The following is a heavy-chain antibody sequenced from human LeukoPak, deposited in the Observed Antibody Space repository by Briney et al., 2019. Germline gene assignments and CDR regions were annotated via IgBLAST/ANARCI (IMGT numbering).Heavy chain of an antibody. CDR3: ARPGAPTDAFDI. J-gene: IGHJ3*02. V-gene: IGHV3-30*04. D-gene: IGHD7-27*01. Sequence: QSGGSLRLSCAASGFTFSSYAMHWVRQAPGKGLEWVAVISYDGSNKYYADSVKGRFTISRDNSKNTLYLQMNSLRAEDTAVYYCARPGAPTDAFDIWGQGTMVTVSS. CDR2: ISYDGSNK. CDR1: GFTFSSYA.